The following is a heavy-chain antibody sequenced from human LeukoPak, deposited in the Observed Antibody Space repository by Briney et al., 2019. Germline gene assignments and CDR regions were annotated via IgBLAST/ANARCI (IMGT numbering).Heavy chain of an antibody. CDR1: GFTFSSYA. Sequence: TGGSLRLSCAASGFTFSSYAMSWVRQAPGKGLEWVSVISGSGGSTYYPDSVKGRFTISRDNSKNTLYLQMNSLRAEDTAVYYCAKVGGSIFYGSGSQGFDYWGQGTLVTVSS. CDR2: ISGSGGST. J-gene: IGHJ4*02. CDR3: AKVGGSIFYGSGSQGFDY. D-gene: IGHD3-10*01. V-gene: IGHV3-23*01.